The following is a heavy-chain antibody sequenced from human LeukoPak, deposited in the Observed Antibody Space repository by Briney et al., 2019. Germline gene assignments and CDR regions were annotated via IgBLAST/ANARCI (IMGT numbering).Heavy chain of an antibody. CDR1: GDSLTSNNW. D-gene: IGHD5-24*01. V-gene: IGHV4-4*02. Sequence: SETLSLTCAVSGDSLTSNNWWSWVRQPPGKGLEWIGDIYHTGRTNYNPSLKSRVTISVDKSKKQFSLKLDSVAAADTAVYYCARGTEADGTFMFDFWGQGTLVTVSS. CDR3: ARGTEADGTFMFDF. CDR2: IYHTGRT. J-gene: IGHJ4*02.